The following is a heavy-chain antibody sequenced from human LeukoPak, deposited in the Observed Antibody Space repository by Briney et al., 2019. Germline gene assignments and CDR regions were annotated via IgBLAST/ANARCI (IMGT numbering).Heavy chain of an antibody. Sequence: PGLSLRLSCAASGFTVSNNYVTWVREAPGKGLEWVAVIYSGGTTYYADSVKGRFTISRDNSKNTLYLQMNSLRVEDTAVYYCVRGPPQMMVPIYWGQGTLVTVSS. CDR3: VRGPPQMMVPIY. V-gene: IGHV3-53*01. J-gene: IGHJ4*02. CDR1: GFTVSNNY. D-gene: IGHD3-22*01. CDR2: IYSGGTT.